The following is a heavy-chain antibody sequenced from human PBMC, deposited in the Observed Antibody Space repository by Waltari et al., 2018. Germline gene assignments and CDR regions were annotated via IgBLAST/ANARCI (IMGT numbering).Heavy chain of an antibody. CDR1: GGTFSSYA. CDR3: ARDLRRITMVRGSPPTFDL. Sequence: QVQLVQSGAEVKKPGSSVKVSCKASGGTFSSYAISWVRQAPGQGLEWMGGIIACCGTANYAQNFQGRFTIAADKSTSTAYMGLSSLRSEDTAVYYCARDLRRITMVRGSPPTFDLWGRGTLVTVSS. D-gene: IGHD3-10*01. V-gene: IGHV1-69*14. J-gene: IGHJ2*01. CDR2: IIACCGTA.